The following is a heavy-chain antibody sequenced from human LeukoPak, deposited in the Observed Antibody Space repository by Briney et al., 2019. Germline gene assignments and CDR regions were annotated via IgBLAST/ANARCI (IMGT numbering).Heavy chain of an antibody. J-gene: IGHJ5*02. CDR1: GYTFTSYD. D-gene: IGHD4-17*01. CDR3: ARGPTTVTTGWFDP. Sequence: GASVKVSCKASGYTFTSYDINWVRQATGQGLEWMGWMNPNSGNTGYAQKFQGRVTMTRNTSISTAYMELSSLRSEDTAVYYCARGPTTVTTGWFDPRGQGTLVTVSS. V-gene: IGHV1-8*01. CDR2: MNPNSGNT.